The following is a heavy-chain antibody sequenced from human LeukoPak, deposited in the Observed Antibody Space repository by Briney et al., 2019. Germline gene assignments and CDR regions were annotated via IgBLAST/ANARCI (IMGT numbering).Heavy chain of an antibody. CDR3: AKDRGSGSLTPLIDY. J-gene: IGHJ4*02. CDR2: ISGSGGST. D-gene: IGHD3-10*01. Sequence: GGSLRLSCAASGFTFSSYAMSWVRQAPGKGLEWVSAISGSGGSTYYADSVKGGFTISRDNSKNTLYLQMNSLRAEDTAVYYCAKDRGSGSLTPLIDYWGQGTLVTVSS. V-gene: IGHV3-23*01. CDR1: GFTFSSYA.